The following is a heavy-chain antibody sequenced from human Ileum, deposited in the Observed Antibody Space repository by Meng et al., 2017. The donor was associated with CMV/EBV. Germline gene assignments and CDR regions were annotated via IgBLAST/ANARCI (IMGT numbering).Heavy chain of an antibody. D-gene: IGHD5-12*01. J-gene: IGHJ4*02. CDR3: ARDSRGFLDF. CDR2: IYDRGTP. V-gene: IGHV4-59*01. CDR1: GDSISLYY. Sequence: GSLRLSCTVSGDSISLYYWTWIRQSPGKGLEFIGNIYDRGTPSYKSSLRSRVTIAQDTSKNQFSLKLNSMTAADTATYYCARDSRGFLDFWGQGILVTVSS.